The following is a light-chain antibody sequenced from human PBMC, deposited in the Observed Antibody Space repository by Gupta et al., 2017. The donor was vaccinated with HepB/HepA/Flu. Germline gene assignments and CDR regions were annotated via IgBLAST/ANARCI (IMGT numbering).Light chain of an antibody. CDR2: DVS. Sequence: QSALTPPASVSGSPGQPTTISCTAPSSDVGDYNSFSWHQQYPGKAPKLMIYDVSNLPSGVSNRFSGSKSGNTASLTISGLQAEDEADYYCSSYASSSTYVFGTGIKVTVL. J-gene: IGLJ1*01. CDR1: SSDVGDYNS. CDR3: SSYASSSTYV. V-gene: IGLV2-14*03.